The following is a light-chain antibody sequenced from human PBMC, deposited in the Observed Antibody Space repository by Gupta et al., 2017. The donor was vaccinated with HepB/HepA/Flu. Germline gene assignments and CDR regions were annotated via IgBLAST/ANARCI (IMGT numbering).Light chain of an antibody. CDR2: KAS. V-gene: IGKV1-5*03. J-gene: IGKJ2*04. CDR3: QQYKSHPGS. CDR1: QSISNW. Sequence: DIQMTQSPSTLSASVGDRVTITCRASQSISNWLAWYQQKPGKAPTPLMYKASSLESGVPSRFSGTGSGTEFTLTISSLQPDDFATEYCHCQQYKSHPGSFGQGTKLEMK.